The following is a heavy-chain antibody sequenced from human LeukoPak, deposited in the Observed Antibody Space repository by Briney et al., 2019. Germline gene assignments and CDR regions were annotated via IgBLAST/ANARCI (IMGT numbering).Heavy chain of an antibody. Sequence: PGGSRRLSCEASGFTFSNYGMTWFPQAPGKGLEWVSVFRGSGGGTYYADSVKGRFTISRDNSKNTVYLQMNSQRAEDTAVYYCVKARLPHCGTDCLESWGQGTLVTVSS. D-gene: IGHD2-21*02. CDR2: FRGSGGGT. CDR3: VKARLPHCGTDCLES. CDR1: GFTFSNYG. J-gene: IGHJ4*02. V-gene: IGHV3-23*01.